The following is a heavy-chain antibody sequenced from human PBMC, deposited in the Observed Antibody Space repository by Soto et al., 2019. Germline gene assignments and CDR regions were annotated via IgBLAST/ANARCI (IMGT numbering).Heavy chain of an antibody. CDR2: IYYSGTT. CDR3: VRQPNGPMAGDD. CDR1: GASISSPSYY. J-gene: IGHJ4*02. V-gene: IGHV4-39*01. D-gene: IGHD6-19*01. Sequence: QLLLQESGPGLVKPSETLSLTGTVSGASISSPSYYWGWIRLSPGKGLEWLGSIYYSGTTHYNPSLKSRVSLSVDTSKMQFSLNLASVTAADTAVYYCVRQPNGPMAGDDWGQGAQVTVSS.